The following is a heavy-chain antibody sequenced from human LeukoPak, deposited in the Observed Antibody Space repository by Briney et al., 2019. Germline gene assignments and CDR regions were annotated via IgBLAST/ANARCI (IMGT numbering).Heavy chain of an antibody. V-gene: IGHV3-30*18. J-gene: IGHJ3*02. CDR1: GFTFSSYG. CDR2: ISYDGSNK. CDR3: AKDDSSGYGAFDI. Sequence: PGGSLRLSCAASGFTFSSYGVHWVRQAPGKGLEWVAVISYDGSNKYNADSVKGRFTISRDNSKNTLYLQMNSLRAEDTAVYYCAKDDSSGYGAFDIWGQGTMVTVSS. D-gene: IGHD3-22*01.